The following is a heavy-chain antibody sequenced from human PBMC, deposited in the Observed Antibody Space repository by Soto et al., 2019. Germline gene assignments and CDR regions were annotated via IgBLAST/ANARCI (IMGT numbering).Heavy chain of an antibody. CDR2: IWSNGRNT. Sequence: QVQLVESGGGVVQPGGSLRLSCAASGLTFSCCGMHWVRQAPGKGLEWVAVIWSNGRNTYYADSVRGRFTFSRDNSKNMLYLQMNSLGAEDTALYYCVRERAPCDAFDIWGQGTLVTVSS. J-gene: IGHJ3*02. CDR1: GLTFSCCG. V-gene: IGHV3-33*01. CDR3: VRERAPCDAFDI.